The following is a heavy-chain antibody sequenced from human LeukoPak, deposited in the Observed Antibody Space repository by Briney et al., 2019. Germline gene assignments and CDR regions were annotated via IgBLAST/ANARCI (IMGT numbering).Heavy chain of an antibody. CDR3: ARGRSSSGSYYGRVPHVYDY. V-gene: IGHV4-34*01. Sequence: PSETLSLTCAVYGGSFSGYYWSWIRQPPGKGLEWIGEINHSGSTNYNPSLKSRVTISVDTSKNQFSLKLSSVTAADTAVYYCARGRSSSGSYYGRVPHVYDYWGQGTLVTVSS. J-gene: IGHJ4*02. D-gene: IGHD1-26*01. CDR2: INHSGST. CDR1: GGSFSGYY.